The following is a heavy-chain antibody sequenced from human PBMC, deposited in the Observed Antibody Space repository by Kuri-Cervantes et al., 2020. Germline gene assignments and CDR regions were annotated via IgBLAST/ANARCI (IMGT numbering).Heavy chain of an antibody. D-gene: IGHD3-16*02. V-gene: IGHV3-9*01. Sequence: SLKISCAASGFTFGDYAMHWVRQAPGKGLEWVSGISWNSGSIGYADPVKGRFTISRDNAKNSLYLQMNSLRAEDTALYYCAKFILGAFDIWGQGTMVTVSS. CDR3: AKFILGAFDI. J-gene: IGHJ3*02. CDR2: ISWNSGSI. CDR1: GFTFGDYA.